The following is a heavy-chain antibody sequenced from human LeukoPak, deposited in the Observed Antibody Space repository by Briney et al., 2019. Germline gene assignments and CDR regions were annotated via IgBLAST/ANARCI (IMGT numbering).Heavy chain of an antibody. J-gene: IGHJ4*02. Sequence: ASVKVSCKASGYTFTGYYMHWVRQAPGQGLEWMGWINPNSGGTNYAQKFQGRVTMTRDTSISTAYMEPSRLRSDDTAVYYCATHCSSTSCYRSALDYWGQGTLVTVSS. CDR3: ATHCSSTSCYRSALDY. D-gene: IGHD2-2*02. CDR1: GYTFTGYY. V-gene: IGHV1-2*02. CDR2: INPNSGGT.